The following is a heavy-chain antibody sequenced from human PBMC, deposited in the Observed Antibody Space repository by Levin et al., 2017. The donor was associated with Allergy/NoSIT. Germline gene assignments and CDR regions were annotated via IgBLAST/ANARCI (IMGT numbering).Heavy chain of an antibody. D-gene: IGHD4-17*01. V-gene: IGHV3-7*03. CDR3: TREPFDNGSVGGFEAFDV. Sequence: GESLKISCAASGFTFSRSCMTWVRQAPGKGLEWVANIRQNGGEKNYVDSLKGRFTISRDNAKNLLYLEMNNLRGEDTALYFCTREPFDNGSVGGFEAFDVWGRGTMVTVSS. CDR2: IRQNGGEK. CDR1: GFTFSRSC. J-gene: IGHJ3*01.